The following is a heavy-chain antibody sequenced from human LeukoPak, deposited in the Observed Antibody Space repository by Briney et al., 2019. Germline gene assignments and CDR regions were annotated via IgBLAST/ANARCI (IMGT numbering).Heavy chain of an antibody. CDR2: ISSSSSTI. Sequence: GGSLRLSCAASGFTFSSYSMNWVRQAPGKGLEWVSYISSSSSTIYYADSVKGRFTISRDNAKNSLYLQMNSLRVEDTAVYYCARGSTSVAGSPIDYWGQGTLVTVSS. D-gene: IGHD6-19*01. V-gene: IGHV3-48*01. CDR1: GFTFSSYS. J-gene: IGHJ4*02. CDR3: ARGSTSVAGSPIDY.